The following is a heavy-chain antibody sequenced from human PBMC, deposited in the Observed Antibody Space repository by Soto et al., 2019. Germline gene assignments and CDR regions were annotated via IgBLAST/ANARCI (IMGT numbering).Heavy chain of an antibody. CDR3: ARDGSNYEPTDY. CDR2: IDPNSGGT. V-gene: IGHV1-2*02. J-gene: IGHJ4*02. Sequence: ASVKVSCKASGYTFTGYYMHWVRQAPGQGLEWMGWIDPNSGGTNYAQKFQGRVTMTRDTSISTAYMELSRLRSDDTAVYYCARDGSNYEPTDYWGQGTLVAVSP. D-gene: IGHD4-4*01. CDR1: GYTFTGYY.